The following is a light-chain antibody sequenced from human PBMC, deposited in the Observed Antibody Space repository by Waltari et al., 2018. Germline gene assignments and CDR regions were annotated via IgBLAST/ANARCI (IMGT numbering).Light chain of an antibody. J-gene: IGKJ1*01. Sequence: AIRLTQSPSSIAASTGDRVTITCRASQGVGSYLAWYQQKSGRAPKLLLYASSSLEAEVPSRFGGSWSGTDFTLTISCLQSEDFASYFCQQYYSYPVTFGQGTRV. CDR1: QGVGSY. CDR2: ASS. CDR3: QQYYSYPVT. V-gene: IGKV1-8*01.